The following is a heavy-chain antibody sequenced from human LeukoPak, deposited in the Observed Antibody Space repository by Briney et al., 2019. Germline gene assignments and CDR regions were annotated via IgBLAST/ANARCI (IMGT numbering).Heavy chain of an antibody. CDR2: INPSGGST. V-gene: IGHV1-46*03. J-gene: IGHJ4*02. D-gene: IGHD6-13*01. CDR1: GFTFTSYY. Sequence: ASVKVSCKASGFTFTSYYMHWVRQAPGQGLEWMGIINPSGGSTSYAQKFQGRVTMTRDTSTSTVYMGLSSLRSEDTAVYYCALAAAGTAYFDYWGQGTLVTVSS. CDR3: ALAAAGTAYFDY.